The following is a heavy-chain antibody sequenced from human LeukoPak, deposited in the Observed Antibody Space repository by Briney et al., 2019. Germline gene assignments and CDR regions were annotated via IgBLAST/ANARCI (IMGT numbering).Heavy chain of an antibody. CDR2: IYYSGST. Sequence: SVKLSFNGTGSGFTSSSSRYYWRWIRQPPGKRLEWIGSIYYSGSTYYNPSLKSRVTISVDTSKNQFSLKLSSVTAADTAVYYCARLNHLVVPAAMFDYWGQGTLVTVSS. V-gene: IGHV4-39*01. J-gene: IGHJ4*02. CDR1: GFTSSSSRYY. CDR3: ARLNHLVVPAAMFDY. D-gene: IGHD2-2*01.